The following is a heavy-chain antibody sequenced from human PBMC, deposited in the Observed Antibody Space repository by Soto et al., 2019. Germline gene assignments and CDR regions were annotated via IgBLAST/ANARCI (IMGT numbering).Heavy chain of an antibody. V-gene: IGHV3-53*01. D-gene: IGHD3-16*01. CDR3: ARDPGGSSYGYYGLDV. CDR2: LHSSGTT. CDR1: GLTVSSIH. J-gene: IGHJ6*02. Sequence: PGGSLRLSCAASGLTVSSIHMHWVRQAPGKGLEWVSVLHSSGTTYYADSVRGRFTISRDNAKNTLYREMNSLRAEDTAMYYCARDPGGSSYGYYGLDVWGQGTTVTVSS.